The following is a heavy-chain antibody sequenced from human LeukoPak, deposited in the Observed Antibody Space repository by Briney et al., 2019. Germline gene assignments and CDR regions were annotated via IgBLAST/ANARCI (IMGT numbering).Heavy chain of an antibody. Sequence: GGSLRLSCAASGFTFTTFGIHWVRQAPGKGLEWVAAISPDGRIEYYTDSVKGRFTVSRDNSKNMIYLQMNSLRGEDSAVYFCAKINNDDDYWGQGALVTVSS. J-gene: IGHJ4*02. V-gene: IGHV3-30*18. CDR2: ISPDGRIE. CDR3: AKINNDDDY. D-gene: IGHD1/OR15-1a*01. CDR1: GFTFTTFG.